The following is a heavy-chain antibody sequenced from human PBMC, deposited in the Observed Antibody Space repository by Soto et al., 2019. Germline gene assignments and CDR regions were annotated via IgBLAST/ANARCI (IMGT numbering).Heavy chain of an antibody. CDR3: ARGSLYNFDRSGTELWFDP. Sequence: SETLSLTCFVSGGSVTSYHWSWIRQFPGKGLEWIAYTSYTGNTNYNPSLQSRVTISLDTSKNQLSLKLTSMTAADTAVYYCARGSLYNFDRSGTELWFDPWGQGALVTV. D-gene: IGHD3-22*01. J-gene: IGHJ5*02. CDR2: TSYTGNT. V-gene: IGHV4-59*02. CDR1: GGSVTSYH.